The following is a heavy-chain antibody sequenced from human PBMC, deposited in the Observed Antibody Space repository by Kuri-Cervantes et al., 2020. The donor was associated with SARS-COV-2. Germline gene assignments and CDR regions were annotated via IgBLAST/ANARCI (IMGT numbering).Heavy chain of an antibody. CDR1: GFTVSSYA. CDR2: ISGSGGST. Sequence: GESLKISCAASGFTVSSYAMSWVRQAPGKGLEWVSAISGSGGSTYYADSVKGRFTISRDNSKNTLYLQMNNLRAEDTAVYYCAKDAGIAAAGTRYYYYYYMDVWGKGTTVTVSS. CDR3: AKDAGIAAAGTRYYYYYYMDV. D-gene: IGHD6-13*01. J-gene: IGHJ6*03. V-gene: IGHV3-23*01.